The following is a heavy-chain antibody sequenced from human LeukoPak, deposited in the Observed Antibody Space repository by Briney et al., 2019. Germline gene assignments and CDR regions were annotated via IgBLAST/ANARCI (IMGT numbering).Heavy chain of an antibody. V-gene: IGHV3-33*01. D-gene: IGHD1-26*01. CDR1: GFTFSTYG. CDR3: ARQFDGSHPNAFDI. CDR2: TWYDGSYK. Sequence: GSLRLSWAAAGFTFSTYGKHWVRQAPGKKLEGVAVTWYDGSYKYYGDSVKGRFTISRDNSKNTLYLQMASLRVEDTAVYYCARQFDGSHPNAFDIWAKARWSPSL. J-gene: IGHJ3*02.